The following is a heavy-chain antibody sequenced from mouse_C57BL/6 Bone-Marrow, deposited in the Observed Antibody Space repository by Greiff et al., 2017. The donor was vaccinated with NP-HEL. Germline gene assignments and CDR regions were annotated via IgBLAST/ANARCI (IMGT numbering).Heavy chain of an antibody. D-gene: IGHD4-1*01. CDR2: ISSGGDYI. CDR3: TRDAGPHYYAMDY. CDR1: GFTFSSYA. J-gene: IGHJ4*01. Sequence: EVKLVESGEGLVKPGGSLKLSCAASGFTFSSYAMSWVRQTPEKRLEWVAYISSGGDYIYYADTVKGRFTISRDNARNTLYLQMSSLKSEDTAMYYCTRDAGPHYYAMDYWGQGTSVTVSS. V-gene: IGHV5-9-1*02.